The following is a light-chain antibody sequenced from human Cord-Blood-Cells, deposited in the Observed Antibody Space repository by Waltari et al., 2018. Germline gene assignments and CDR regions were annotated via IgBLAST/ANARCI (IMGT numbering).Light chain of an antibody. CDR1: QSISSW. CDR3: QQYNSYSPIT. CDR2: KAS. J-gene: IGKJ5*01. V-gene: IGKV1-5*03. Sequence: DIQMTQSPSTLSASVGDRVTITCRASQSISSWLAWYQQKPGKAPKILIYKASSLESGVPSRFSGSGSGTEFTLTISSLQPDDFATYYCQQYNSYSPITFGQVTRLEIK.